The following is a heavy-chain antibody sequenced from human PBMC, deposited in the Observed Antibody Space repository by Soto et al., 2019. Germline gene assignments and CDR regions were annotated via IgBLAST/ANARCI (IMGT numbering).Heavy chain of an antibody. V-gene: IGHV3-23*01. CDR3: AKKPNDYVWGSYRQPFDY. Sequence: GGSLRLSCAASGFIFSSYAMSWVRQAPGKGLEWVSAISGSGGSTYYADSVKGRFTISRDNSKNTLYLQMNSLRAEDTAVYYCAKKPNDYVWGSYRQPFDYWGQGTLVTVSS. D-gene: IGHD3-16*02. CDR1: GFIFSSYA. CDR2: ISGSGGST. J-gene: IGHJ4*02.